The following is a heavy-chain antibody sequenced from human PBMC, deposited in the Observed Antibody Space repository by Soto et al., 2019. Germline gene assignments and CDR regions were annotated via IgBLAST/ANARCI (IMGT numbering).Heavy chain of an antibody. CDR1: GFTFSSYN. V-gene: IGHV3-21*01. Sequence: EVQLVESGGGLVKPGGSLRLSCEASGFTFSSYNMNWVRQAPGKGLEWVSSISGSTSYIYYADSVKGRFTVSRDNPKNSLFLQMHSLRAEDTAVYYCARDLREAYDSSGYYGAFNSWGQGTLVTVSS. CDR3: ARDLREAYDSSGYYGAFNS. CDR2: ISGSTSYI. J-gene: IGHJ4*02. D-gene: IGHD3-22*01.